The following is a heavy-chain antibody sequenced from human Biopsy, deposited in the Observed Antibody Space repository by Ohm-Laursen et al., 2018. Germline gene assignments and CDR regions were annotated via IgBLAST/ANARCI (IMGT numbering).Heavy chain of an antibody. V-gene: IGHV3-15*01. CDR3: LSNWLDP. CDR1: GFPFTNAW. Sequence: SLRLSCSASGFPFTNAWMSWVRQAPGKGLGWVGRIKSKTGGGTIDYAASVKGRFSISRDDSKNTLYLQMNSLKTEDTAVYYCLSNWLDPWGQGTRVTVSS. J-gene: IGHJ5*02. CDR2: IKSKTGGGTI.